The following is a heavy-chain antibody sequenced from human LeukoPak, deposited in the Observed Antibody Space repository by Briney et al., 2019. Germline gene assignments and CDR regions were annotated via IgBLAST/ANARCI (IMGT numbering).Heavy chain of an antibody. CDR3: ARVRAVAGTEAYYFDY. D-gene: IGHD6-19*01. J-gene: IGHJ4*02. CDR1: GGSISSSSYY. CDR2: IYYSGST. V-gene: IGHV4-39*01. Sequence: SETLSLTCTVSGGSISSSSYYWGWIRQPPGKGLEWIGSIYYSGSTYYNPSLKSRVTISVDTSKNQFSLKLSSVTAADTAVYCCARVRAVAGTEAYYFDYWGQGTLVTVSS.